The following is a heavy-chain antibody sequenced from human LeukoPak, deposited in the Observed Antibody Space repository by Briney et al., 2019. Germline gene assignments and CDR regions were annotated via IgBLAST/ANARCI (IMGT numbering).Heavy chain of an antibody. CDR1: GGSISSGSYY. V-gene: IGHV4-61*02. Sequence: SQTLSLTCTVSGGSISSGSYYWSWIRQPAGKGLEWIGRIYTSGSTNYNPSLKSRVTISVDTSKNQFSLKLSSVTAADTAVYYCARDRIVVLDYWGQETLVTVSS. CDR3: ARDRIVVLDY. CDR2: IYTSGST. J-gene: IGHJ4*02. D-gene: IGHD1-26*01.